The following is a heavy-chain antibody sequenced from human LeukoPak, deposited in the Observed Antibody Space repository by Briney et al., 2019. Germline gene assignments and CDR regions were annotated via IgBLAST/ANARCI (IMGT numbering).Heavy chain of an antibody. V-gene: IGHV3-15*01. Sequence: GGSLRLSCAASGLTFSNVCMIWVRQAPGKGLEWVGRIKRKSDGGTTDYAAPGKGRFPTSKDKSKNTRYLQMTSLKTEDRAVYYCTTLSPYIPPRWGEGTMVTVSS. CDR3: TTLSPYIPPR. J-gene: IGHJ3*01. D-gene: IGHD1-1*01. CDR1: GLTFSNVC. CDR2: IKRKSDGGTT.